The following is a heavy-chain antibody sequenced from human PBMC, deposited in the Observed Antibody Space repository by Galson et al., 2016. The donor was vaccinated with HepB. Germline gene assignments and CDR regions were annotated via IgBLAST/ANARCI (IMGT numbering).Heavy chain of an antibody. D-gene: IGHD5-18*01. Sequence: SCKASGGTFSSYAISWVRQAPGQGLEWMGRIIPILGIANYAQKFQGRVTITADKSTGTAYMELSSLRSEDTAVYYCARVSGGYHFDYWGQGTLVTVSS. CDR3: ARVSGGYHFDY. CDR1: GGTFSSYA. V-gene: IGHV1-69*04. CDR2: IIPILGIA. J-gene: IGHJ4*02.